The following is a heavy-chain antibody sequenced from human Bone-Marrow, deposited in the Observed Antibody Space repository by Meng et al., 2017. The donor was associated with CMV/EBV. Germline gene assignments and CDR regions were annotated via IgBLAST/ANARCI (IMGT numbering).Heavy chain of an antibody. D-gene: IGHD2-2*01. CDR1: GFNFSSYE. V-gene: IGHV3-21*01. CDR2: ISSSSSYI. Sequence: GGSLRLSCAASGFNFSSYEMNWVRQAPGKGLEWVSSISSSSSYIYYADSVKGLFTISRDNAKNSRYLQMNSRTAEDTAVYYCSRARENCSSTICEPAWRADYWGQGTRVTVSS. CDR3: SRARENCSSTICEPAWRADY. J-gene: IGHJ4*02.